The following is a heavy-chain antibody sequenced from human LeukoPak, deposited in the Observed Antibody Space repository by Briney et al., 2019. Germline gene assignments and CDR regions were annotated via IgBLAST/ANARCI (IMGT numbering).Heavy chain of an antibody. J-gene: IGHJ4*02. Sequence: GGSLRLSCAASGFTFSSYAMSWVRQAPGKGLEWVSAISGSGGSTYYADSVKGRFTISRDNSKNTLYLEMNTLRAEDTAVYYCASSVITTTPVYFDYWGQGTLVTVSS. CDR2: ISGSGGST. V-gene: IGHV3-23*01. D-gene: IGHD3-22*01. CDR3: ASSVITTTPVYFDY. CDR1: GFTFSSYA.